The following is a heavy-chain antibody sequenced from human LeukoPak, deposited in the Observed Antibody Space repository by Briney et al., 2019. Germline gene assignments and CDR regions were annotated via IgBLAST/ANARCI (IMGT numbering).Heavy chain of an antibody. CDR2: ISFNGNDK. Sequence: GRSLRLSCAGSGFGLGSYNMYWIRQAPGKGLEWVILISFNGNDKKYADSVKGRFTVSRDNSRNTVFLQMNSLRPEDTGLYYCARVYGSEIDYWGQGTQVIVSS. V-gene: IGHV3-30*04. D-gene: IGHD3-10*01. CDR3: ARVYGSEIDY. CDR1: GFGLGSYN. J-gene: IGHJ4*02.